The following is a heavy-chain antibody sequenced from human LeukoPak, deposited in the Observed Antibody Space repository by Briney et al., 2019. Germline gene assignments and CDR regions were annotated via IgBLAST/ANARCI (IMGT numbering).Heavy chain of an antibody. CDR1: GFTFSSYA. J-gene: IGHJ4*02. CDR3: AKCALESSGYYVYLFDS. Sequence: GGSLRLSCAASGFTFSSYAMSWVRQAPGKGLEWVSAISGSGGSTYYADSVKGRFTISRDNSKSTLYLQMNSLRAEDTGVYYCAKCALESSGYYVYLFDSWGQGSPVSVSS. D-gene: IGHD3-22*01. CDR2: ISGSGGST. V-gene: IGHV3-23*01.